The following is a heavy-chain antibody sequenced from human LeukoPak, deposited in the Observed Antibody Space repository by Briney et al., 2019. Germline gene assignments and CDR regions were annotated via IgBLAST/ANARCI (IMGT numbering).Heavy chain of an antibody. CDR1: GFTFSSYG. Sequence: GGSLRLSCAASGFTFSSYGMHWVRQAPGKGLEWVAVIWYDGSNKYYADSVKGRFTISRDNSKNTLYLQMNSLRAEDTAVYYCAGDRPAAYYYDSSGYYYRPYYYYGMDVWGQGTTVTVSS. D-gene: IGHD3-22*01. CDR3: AGDRPAAYYYDSSGYYYRPYYYYGMDV. V-gene: IGHV3-33*01. J-gene: IGHJ6*02. CDR2: IWYDGSNK.